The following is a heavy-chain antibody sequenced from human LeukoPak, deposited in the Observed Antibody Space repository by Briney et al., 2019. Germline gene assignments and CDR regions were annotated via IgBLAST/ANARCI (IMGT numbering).Heavy chain of an antibody. CDR2: INPNSGGT. J-gene: IGHJ6*02. Sequence: GASVKVSCKASGYTFTGYYMNWVRQAPGQGLEWMGRINPNSGGTNYAQKFQGRVTMTRNTSISTAYMELSSLRSEDTAVYYCARGLSRITIFGVVIGYYGMDVWGQGTTVTVSS. CDR1: GYTFTGYY. D-gene: IGHD3-3*01. CDR3: ARGLSRITIFGVVIGYYGMDV. V-gene: IGHV1-2*02.